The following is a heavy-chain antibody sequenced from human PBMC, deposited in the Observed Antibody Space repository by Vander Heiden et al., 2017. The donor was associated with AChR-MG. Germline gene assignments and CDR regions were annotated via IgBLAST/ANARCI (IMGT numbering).Heavy chain of an antibody. V-gene: IGHV3-30*18. D-gene: IGHD1-7*01. CDR2: ISHDGTAK. Sequence: QVQLVESGGGVVQPGRSLRLSCATSGFTFSTYGMHWVRQAPGKGLEWVAVISHDGTAKYYADSVKGRFTISGDNSKNTLYLQMNSLRTEDTTLYYCAKEATPMTATTLDYWGQGTLVTVSS. CDR1: GFTFSTYG. CDR3: AKEATPMTATTLDY. J-gene: IGHJ4*02.